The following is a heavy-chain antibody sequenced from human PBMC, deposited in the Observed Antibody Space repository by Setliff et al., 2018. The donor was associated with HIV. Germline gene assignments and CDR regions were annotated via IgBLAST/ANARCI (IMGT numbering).Heavy chain of an antibody. CDR3: ATSTLGWSDDAFDI. Sequence: ASVKVSCKASGYTFTSYDINWVRQATGQGLEWMGWMNPNSGNTDYAQKFQGRVTMTRNTSISTAYMELSSLRSEDTAVYYCATSTLGWSDDAFDIWGQGTMVTVSS. V-gene: IGHV1-8*02. D-gene: IGHD2-21*01. CDR2: MNPNSGNT. J-gene: IGHJ3*02. CDR1: GYTFTSYD.